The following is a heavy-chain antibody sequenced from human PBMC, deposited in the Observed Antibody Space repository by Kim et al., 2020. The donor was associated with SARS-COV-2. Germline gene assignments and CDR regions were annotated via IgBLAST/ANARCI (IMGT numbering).Heavy chain of an antibody. CDR2: IWYDGSNK. Sequence: GGSLRLSCAASGFTFSSYGMHWVRQAPGKGLEWVAVIWYDGSNKYYADSVKGRFTISRDNSKNTLYLQMNSLRAEDTAVYYCARGSSPPPDPIDYYYYYGMDVWGQGTTVTVSS. CDR3: ARGSSPPPDPIDYYYYYGMDV. V-gene: IGHV3-33*01. CDR1: GFTFSSYG. J-gene: IGHJ6*02.